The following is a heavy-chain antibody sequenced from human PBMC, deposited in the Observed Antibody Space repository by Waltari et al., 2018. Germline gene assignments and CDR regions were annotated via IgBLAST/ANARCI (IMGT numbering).Heavy chain of an antibody. D-gene: IGHD3-10*01. J-gene: IGHJ4*02. CDR1: GFTFSSSI. CDR2: ISSSSRYI. CDR3: ARDYGSGTATTS. Sequence: EVQLVESGGGLVKPGGSLRLSCAASGFTFSSSIMNWVRQAPGKGLEWVPSISSSSRYIYYADSVKGRFTISRDNAKNSLYLQMNSLRAEDTAVYYCARDYGSGTATTSWGQGTLVTVSS. V-gene: IGHV3-21*01.